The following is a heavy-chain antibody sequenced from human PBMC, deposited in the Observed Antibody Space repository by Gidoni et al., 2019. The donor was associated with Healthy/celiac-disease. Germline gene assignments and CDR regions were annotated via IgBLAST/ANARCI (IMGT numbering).Heavy chain of an antibody. CDR3: AKDAAWGDYPDY. D-gene: IGHD3-16*01. J-gene: IGHJ4*02. V-gene: IGHV3-43*02. CDR1: GFTFDDYA. Sequence: EVQLVASGGAVVQPGGSLRLSCADSGFTFDDYALHWVRHAPGKGLEWVSLISGDGGSTYYADSVKGRFTISRDNSKNSLYLQMNSLRTEDTALYYCAKDAAWGDYPDYWGQGTLVTVSS. CDR2: ISGDGGST.